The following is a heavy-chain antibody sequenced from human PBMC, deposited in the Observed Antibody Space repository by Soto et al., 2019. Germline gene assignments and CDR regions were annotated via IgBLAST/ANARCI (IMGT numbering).Heavy chain of an antibody. CDR2: VSGSGDNT. V-gene: IGHV3-23*01. CDR1: GFTFSIYA. J-gene: IGHJ4*02. D-gene: IGHD2-15*01. Sequence: EVQLLESGGGLVQPGGSLRLSCAASGFTFSIYAMTWVRQAPGKGLAWVSGVSGSGDNTYYADSVKGRFTISRDNSKNTLNMQMNSLRAEDTAVYYCAVLFCSGGSCCSFSSHLDYWCQGTLVTVSS. CDR3: AVLFCSGGSCCSFSSHLDY.